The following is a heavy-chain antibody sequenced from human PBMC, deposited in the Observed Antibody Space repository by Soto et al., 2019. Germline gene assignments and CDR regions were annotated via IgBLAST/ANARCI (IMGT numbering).Heavy chain of an antibody. CDR1: GGSISSSTYY. V-gene: IGHV4-39*01. Sequence: QLQLQESGPGLVKPSETLSLTCTVSGGSISSSTYYWGWIRQPPGKGLEWIASIYYTGDTYYNPSLKSRVTIFGDTSKNQFSLKLSSVTGADTAVYYCTRRHYGLFYGVDVWGQGTTVTVSS. CDR3: TRRHYGLFYGVDV. CDR2: IYYTGDT. J-gene: IGHJ6*02. D-gene: IGHD3-10*01.